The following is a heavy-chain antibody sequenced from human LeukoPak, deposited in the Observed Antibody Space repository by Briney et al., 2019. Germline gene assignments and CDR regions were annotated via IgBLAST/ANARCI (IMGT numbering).Heavy chain of an antibody. CDR2: ISYDGSNK. V-gene: IGHV3-30*18. J-gene: IGHJ4*02. D-gene: IGHD5-18*01. CDR3: AKCGYSYDTLDY. CDR1: GFTFSSYG. Sequence: GGSLRLSCAASGFTFSSYGMHWVRQAPGKGLEWVAVISYDGSNKYYADSVKGRFTISRDNSKNTLYLQMNSLRAEDTAVYYCAKCGYSYDTLDYCGQGTLVTVSS.